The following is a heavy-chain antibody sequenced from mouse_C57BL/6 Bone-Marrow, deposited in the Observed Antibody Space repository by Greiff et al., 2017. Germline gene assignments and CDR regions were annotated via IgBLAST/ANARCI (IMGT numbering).Heavy chain of an antibody. CDR1: GYAFSSSW. CDR3: ARPGYYAVDY. D-gene: IGHD4-1*01. CDR2: IYPGDGDT. J-gene: IGHJ4*01. V-gene: IGHV1-82*01. Sequence: QVQLKQSGPELVKPGASVKISCKASGYAFSSSWMNWVKQRPGQGLEWIGRIYPGDGDTNYNGKFKGKATLTADKSSSTAYMQLSSLTSEDSAVYFCARPGYYAVDYWGQGTSVTVSS.